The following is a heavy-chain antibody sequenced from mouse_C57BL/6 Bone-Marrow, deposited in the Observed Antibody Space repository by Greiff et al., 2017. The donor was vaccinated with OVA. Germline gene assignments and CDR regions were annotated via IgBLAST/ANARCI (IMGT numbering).Heavy chain of an antibody. CDR1: GFTFSDYG. Sequence: EVQGVESGGGLVQPGGSLKLSCAASGFTFSDYGMAWVRQAPRKGPEWVAFISNLAYSIYYADTVTARFTISRENAKNTLYLEMSSLRSEDTAMYYCARHRYYGSSWGYAMDYWGQGTSVTVSS. J-gene: IGHJ4*01. V-gene: IGHV5-15*01. CDR2: ISNLAYSI. D-gene: IGHD1-1*01. CDR3: ARHRYYGSSWGYAMDY.